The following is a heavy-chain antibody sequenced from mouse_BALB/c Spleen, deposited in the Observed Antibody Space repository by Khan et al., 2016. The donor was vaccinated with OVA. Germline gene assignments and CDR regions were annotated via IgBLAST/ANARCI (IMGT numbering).Heavy chain of an antibody. V-gene: IGHV9-3-1*01. J-gene: IGHJ4*01. CDR3: ARVGYSGTMDY. CDR1: GYIFTNHG. CDR2: INTYSGEP. D-gene: IGHD2-14*01. Sequence: QIQLVQSGPELKKPGETVKISCKASGYIFTNHGMNWVKQAPGKGLKWMGWINTYSGEPTYVDDFKGRFAFSLETSASTAYLQINNRKNEDTATYFCARVGYSGTMDYWGQGTSVTVSS.